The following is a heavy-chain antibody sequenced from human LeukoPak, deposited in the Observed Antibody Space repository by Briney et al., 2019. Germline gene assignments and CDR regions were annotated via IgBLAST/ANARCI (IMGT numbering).Heavy chain of an antibody. CDR1: GFPFSSYG. D-gene: IGHD5-24*01. CDR2: IRYDGSDK. Sequence: PGGPLRLSCAASGFPFSSYGMHWVRQAPGKGLVWVAFIRYDGSDKYYADSVKGRFTISRDNSKNTLYLQMNSLRAEDTAVYYCAKFNRRDGYNSDYWGQGTLVTVSS. CDR3: AKFNRRDGYNSDY. V-gene: IGHV3-30*02. J-gene: IGHJ4*02.